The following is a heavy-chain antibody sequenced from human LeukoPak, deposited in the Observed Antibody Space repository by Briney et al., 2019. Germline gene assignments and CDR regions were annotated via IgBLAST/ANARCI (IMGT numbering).Heavy chain of an antibody. J-gene: IGHJ4*02. Sequence: SQTLSLTCTVSGGSISSGGYYWSWIRQHPGKGLEWVGYIYYSGSTYYNPPLKSRVTISVDTSKNQFSLKLSSVTAADTAVYYCARLYDAQVIVVVPAAQGAFDYWGQGTLVTVSS. D-gene: IGHD2-2*01. CDR3: ARLYDAQVIVVVPAAQGAFDY. CDR1: GGSISSGGYY. V-gene: IGHV4-31*03. CDR2: IYYSGST.